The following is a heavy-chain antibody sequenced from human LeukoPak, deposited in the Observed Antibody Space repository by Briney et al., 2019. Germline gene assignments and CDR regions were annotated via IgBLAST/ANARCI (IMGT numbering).Heavy chain of an antibody. CDR3: ATGFCNRTNCFRAFDI. D-gene: IGHD2-2*01. J-gene: IGHJ3*02. V-gene: IGHV3-21*06. CDR1: GFTFRIYS. CDR2: ISGGSNYI. Sequence: GGSLRLSCAASGFTFRIYSMNWVRQAPGKGLEWVASISGGSNYIYYVDSVKGRFTISRDNANNLLNLQMVSLRAEDTAVYYCATGFCNRTNCFRAFDIWGRGTMVTVSS.